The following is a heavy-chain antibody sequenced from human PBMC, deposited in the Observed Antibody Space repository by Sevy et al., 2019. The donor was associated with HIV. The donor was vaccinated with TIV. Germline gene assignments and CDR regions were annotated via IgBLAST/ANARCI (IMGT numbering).Heavy chain of an antibody. CDR1: GFTFSTYA. V-gene: IGHV3-23*01. J-gene: IGHJ6*02. CDR2: ISDSGVST. CDR3: ARRPDFGRVILTGVMDV. Sequence: GGSLRLSCAASGFTFSTYAMSWVHQTPGKGLQWVSVISDSGVSTYYEDSVQGRFTISRDNSKNTMYLQMNSLRAEDTAVYYCARRPDFGRVILTGVMDVWGQGTTVTVSS. D-gene: IGHD3-3*01.